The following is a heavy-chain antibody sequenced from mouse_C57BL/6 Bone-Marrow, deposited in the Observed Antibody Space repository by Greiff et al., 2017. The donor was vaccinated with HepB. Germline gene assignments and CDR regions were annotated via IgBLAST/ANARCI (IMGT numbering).Heavy chain of an antibody. Sequence: EVQVVESGGGLVQPKGSLKLSCAASGFTFNTYAMHWVRQAPGKGLEWVARIRSKSSNYATYYADSVKDRFTISRDDSQSMLYLQMNNLKTEDTAMYYCVRGFIYDGLFYAMDYWGQGTSVTVSS. D-gene: IGHD2-3*01. J-gene: IGHJ4*01. CDR2: IRSKSSNYAT. CDR1: GFTFNTYA. CDR3: VRGFIYDGLFYAMDY. V-gene: IGHV10-3*01.